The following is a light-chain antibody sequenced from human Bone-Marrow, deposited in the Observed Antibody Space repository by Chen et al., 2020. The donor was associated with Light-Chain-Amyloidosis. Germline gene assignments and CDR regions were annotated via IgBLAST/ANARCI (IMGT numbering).Light chain of an antibody. CDR3: ATWDDSLNGVM. CDR1: NSNIGNNA. CDR2: SNN. J-gene: IGLJ3*02. Sequence: QSVLTQPPSVSGTPGQRVTISCSGSNSNIGNNAVNWYQQQYPVTAPKLLIYSNNQRPSGVPDRFACSMSGTSASLAISGLQPEDEAEYYCATWDDSLNGVMFGGGTKLTV. V-gene: IGLV1-44*01.